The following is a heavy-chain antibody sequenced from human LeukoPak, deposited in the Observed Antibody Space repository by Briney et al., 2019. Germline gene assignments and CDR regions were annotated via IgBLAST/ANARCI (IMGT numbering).Heavy chain of an antibody. Sequence: SETLSLTCAVSGYSISRFYCWGWIRQPPGKGLEWIASIYHSGSTYYNPSLKSRTTISVDTSKSQFSLKLTSVTAADAAVYYCATLAASAPRYFDYWGQGILVTVSS. CDR1: GYSISRFYC. CDR3: ATLAASAPRYFDY. J-gene: IGHJ4*02. V-gene: IGHV4-38-2*01. D-gene: IGHD6-25*01. CDR2: IYHSGST.